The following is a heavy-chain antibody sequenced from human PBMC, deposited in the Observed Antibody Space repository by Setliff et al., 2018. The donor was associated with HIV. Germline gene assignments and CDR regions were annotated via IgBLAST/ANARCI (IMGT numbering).Heavy chain of an antibody. CDR2: ISYDGGNE. D-gene: IGHD6-19*01. J-gene: IGHJ6*02. Sequence: LRLYCAASGFTFSDYGMHWVRQAPGKGLEWVALISYDGGNEYHADSVKGRFTISRDNSKDTLFLQMNSQRPEDTAIYYCARDPYSSGWNEYLGYYSYYNMDVWGQGTTVTV. CDR3: ARDPYSSGWNEYLGYYSYYNMDV. CDR1: GFTFSDYG. V-gene: IGHV3-30*03.